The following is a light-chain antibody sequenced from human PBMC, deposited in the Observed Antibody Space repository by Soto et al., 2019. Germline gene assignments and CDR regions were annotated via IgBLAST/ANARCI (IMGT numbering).Light chain of an antibody. J-gene: IGKJ1*01. CDR1: QSVSSN. V-gene: IGKV3-15*01. CDR3: QQYNNWPQT. CDR2: CAS. Sequence: EIVMTQSPATLSVSPGERDTLSCRASQSVSSNLAWYQQKPGQAPRLLIYCASTRASGIPARFSGSGSGTEFTLTISSLQAEDVAVYYCQQYNNWPQTFGQGTKVDIK.